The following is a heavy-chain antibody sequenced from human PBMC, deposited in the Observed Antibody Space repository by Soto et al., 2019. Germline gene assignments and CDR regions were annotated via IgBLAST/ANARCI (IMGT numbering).Heavy chain of an antibody. CDR3: ASVIAVPGIAFDY. J-gene: IGHJ4*01. V-gene: IGHV1-3*01. Sequence: QVQLVQSGAEVRKPGASVKLSCKASGYTFINYAMHWVRQAPGHRLEWMGWINAGSGHTKYSQKFQGRVSFTRDTSASTAHMGLSGLTSGDTAVYYCASVIAVPGIAFDYWGHGTLVAVSS. CDR2: INAGSGHT. D-gene: IGHD2-2*01. CDR1: GYTFINYA.